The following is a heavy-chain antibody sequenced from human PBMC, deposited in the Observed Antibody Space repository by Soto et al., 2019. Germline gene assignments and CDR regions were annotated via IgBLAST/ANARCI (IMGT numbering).Heavy chain of an antibody. V-gene: IGHV5-51*01. Sequence: GESLKISCKGSGYSFTSYWIGWVRQMPGKGLEWMGIIYPGDSDTRYSPSFQGQVTISADKSISTAYLQWSSLKASDTAMYYCARQGGIVATIEGWFDPWSQGTLVTVSS. D-gene: IGHD5-12*01. J-gene: IGHJ5*02. CDR2: IYPGDSDT. CDR3: ARQGGIVATIEGWFDP. CDR1: GYSFTSYW.